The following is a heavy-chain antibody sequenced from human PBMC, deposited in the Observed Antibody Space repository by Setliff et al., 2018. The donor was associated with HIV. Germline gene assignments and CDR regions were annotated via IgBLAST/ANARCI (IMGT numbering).Heavy chain of an antibody. CDR1: GGSMSSYY. D-gene: IGHD1-26*01. CDR2: IYTIGST. Sequence: SETLSLTCTVSGGSMSSYYWSWIRQPAGKGLEWIGRIYTIGSTNYNPSLKSRVTISVDTSKNQFSLKLSSVTAADTAVYYCARVSSGTYYSEFYYYMDVWGKGTTVTVSS. J-gene: IGHJ6*03. V-gene: IGHV4-4*07. CDR3: ARVSSGTYYSEFYYYMDV.